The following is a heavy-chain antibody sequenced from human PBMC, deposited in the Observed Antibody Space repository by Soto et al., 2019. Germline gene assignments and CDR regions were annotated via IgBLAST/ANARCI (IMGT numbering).Heavy chain of an antibody. CDR2: IYASGSP. D-gene: IGHD1-26*01. Sequence: TSETLSLTCTISGGSISVYYWSWIRQPPGQALEWIGYIYASGSPYYNPSLRSRVIISADTSKNQISLKLTSATAADTAVYYCARGVGSSPPRYWGRGTLVTVSS. CDR1: GGSISVYY. V-gene: IGHV4-59*01. J-gene: IGHJ4*02. CDR3: ARGVGSSPPRY.